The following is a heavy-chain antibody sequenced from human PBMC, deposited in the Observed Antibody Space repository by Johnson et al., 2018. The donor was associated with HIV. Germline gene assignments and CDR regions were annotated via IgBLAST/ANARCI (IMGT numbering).Heavy chain of an antibody. V-gene: IGHV3-23*04. Sequence: VQLVESGGGVVQPGRSLRLSCADSGFTFSTYAMHWVRQAPGKGLEWVSGISGSGGRRYYADSAKGRFTISRDNSENTLYLQMNSLRAEDTAVYYCAKNRHYYDSSGYSDAFDIWGQGTMVTVSS. D-gene: IGHD3-22*01. J-gene: IGHJ3*02. CDR1: GFTFSTYA. CDR2: ISGSGGRR. CDR3: AKNRHYYDSSGYSDAFDI.